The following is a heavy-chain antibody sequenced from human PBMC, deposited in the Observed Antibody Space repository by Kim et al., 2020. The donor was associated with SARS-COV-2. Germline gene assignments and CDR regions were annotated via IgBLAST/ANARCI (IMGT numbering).Heavy chain of an antibody. CDR1: GSTFSRYA. J-gene: IGHJ5*02. Sequence: GGSLRLSCVGSGSTFSRYAMNWVRQAPGKGLEWISYISTSSDSINHADSVKGRFTISRDNAKNSLYLHMNGLRDEDKAVYYCATSDSWGRGTLVTVSS. D-gene: IGHD3-3*01. CDR2: ISTSSDSI. V-gene: IGHV3-48*02. CDR3: ATSDS.